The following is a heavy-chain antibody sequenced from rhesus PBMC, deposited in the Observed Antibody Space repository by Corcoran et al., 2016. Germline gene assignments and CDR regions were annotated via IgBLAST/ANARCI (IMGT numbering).Heavy chain of an antibody. CDR3: ARSGREYCTGSGCYGLFDY. Sequence: QVQLQESGPGLVKPSETLSLTCAVSGYSISSGYYWGWIRQPPGKGLEWIGYIGGRTGTTYYNPSHMREVTISKDPSKNQFSLKLSSVTAADTAVYYCARSGREYCTGSGCYGLFDYWGQGVLVTVSS. J-gene: IGHJ4*01. CDR1: GYSISSGYY. V-gene: IGHV4-99*01. D-gene: IGHD2-21*01. CDR2: IGGRTGTT.